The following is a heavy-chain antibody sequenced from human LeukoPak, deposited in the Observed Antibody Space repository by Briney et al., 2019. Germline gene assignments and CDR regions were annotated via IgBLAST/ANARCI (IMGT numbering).Heavy chain of an antibody. CDR3: VRDTYYNGMDV. J-gene: IGHJ6*02. CDR2: INTDGSST. Sequence: GGSLRLSCAASGFTFRSYWMHWVRQAPGKGLVWVSRINTDGSSTTYADSVKGRFTISRDNAKNTLYLQMSSLRAEDTAVYYCVRDTYYNGMDVWGQGTTVTVSS. V-gene: IGHV3-74*01. CDR1: GFTFRSYW.